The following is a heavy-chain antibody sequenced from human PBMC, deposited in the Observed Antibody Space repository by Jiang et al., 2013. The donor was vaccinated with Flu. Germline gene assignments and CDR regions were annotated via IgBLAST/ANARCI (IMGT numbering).Heavy chain of an antibody. J-gene: IGHJ4*02. V-gene: IGHV3-23*04. CDR3: AKGGPDDY. Sequence: VQLVESGGGLVQPGGSLRLSCAASGFTFSSYLMSWVRQAPGEGLEWVSSISGGGGSTYYADSVKGRFTISRDNSKNTLYLQMNSLRVEDTAIYYCAKGGPDDYWGQGTLVTVSS. CDR1: GFTFSSYL. CDR2: ISGGGGST.